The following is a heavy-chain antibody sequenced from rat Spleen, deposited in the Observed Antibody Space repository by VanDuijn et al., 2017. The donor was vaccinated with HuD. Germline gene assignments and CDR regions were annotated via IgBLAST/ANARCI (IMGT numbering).Heavy chain of an antibody. J-gene: IGHJ2*01. CDR1: GFTFSDYY. D-gene: IGHD4-3*01. V-gene: IGHV5-22*01. CDR2: ISYDGGST. Sequence: EVQLVESGGGLVQPGRSMKLSCAASGFTFSDYYMAWVRQAPKKGLEWVASISYDGGSTYYRDSVKGRFTISRDNAKSTLYLQMDSLRSEDTATYYCARHNSGYFDYWGQGVMVTVSS. CDR3: ARHNSGYFDY.